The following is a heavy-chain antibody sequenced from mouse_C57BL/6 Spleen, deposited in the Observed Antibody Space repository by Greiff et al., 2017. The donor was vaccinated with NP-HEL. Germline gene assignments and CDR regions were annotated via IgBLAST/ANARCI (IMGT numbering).Heavy chain of an antibody. J-gene: IGHJ2*01. V-gene: IGHV1-9*01. CDR3: ARDYSNDY. D-gene: IGHD2-5*01. Sequence: VQLQESGAELMKPGASVKLSCKATGYTFTGYWIAWVKQRPGHGLEWIGELLPGSGSTNYTEKFKGKATFTADTSSNTAYMQLSRLTTEDSAIYYYARDYSNDYWGQGTTLTVSS. CDR1: GYTFTGYW. CDR2: LLPGSGST.